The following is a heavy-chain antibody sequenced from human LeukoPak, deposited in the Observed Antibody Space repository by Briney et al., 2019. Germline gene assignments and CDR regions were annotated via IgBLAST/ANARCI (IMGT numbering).Heavy chain of an antibody. CDR2: ISSSSGSTT. Sequence: QSGGSLRLSCAASGFTFSSYSMNWVRQAPGKGLEWVSYISSSSGSTTHYADSVKGRFTISRDNAKNSLYLQMNSLRAEDTAVYYCAIPPLSGTGSSRPLAGMDVWGQGTTVTVSS. J-gene: IGHJ6*02. CDR1: GFTFSSYS. D-gene: IGHD1-1*01. CDR3: AIPPLSGTGSSRPLAGMDV. V-gene: IGHV3-48*04.